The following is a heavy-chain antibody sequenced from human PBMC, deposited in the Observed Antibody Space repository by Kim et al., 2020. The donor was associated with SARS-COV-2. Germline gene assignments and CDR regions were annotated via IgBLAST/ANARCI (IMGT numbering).Heavy chain of an antibody. D-gene: IGHD3-22*01. V-gene: IGHV4-34*01. CDR1: GGSLSGDY. CDR2: IHRSGST. CDR3: ARRFPSSGYSNFDY. J-gene: IGHJ4*02. Sequence: SETLSLTCAVYGGSLSGDYWSWIRQPPGKGLEWIGEIHRSGSTYYKQSLKSRVTISVDTSKDQFSLRLISVTAADTAVYYCARRFPSSGYSNFDYWGQGTLVTVSS.